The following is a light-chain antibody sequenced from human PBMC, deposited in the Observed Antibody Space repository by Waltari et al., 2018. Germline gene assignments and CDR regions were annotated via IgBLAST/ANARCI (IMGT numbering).Light chain of an antibody. J-gene: IGKJ2*03. CDR2: WAS. Sequence: DIVMTQSPDSLAVSLGERATINCRSSQNVLFSSSNKNYVALYQQKPGQPPKLLIYWASTRESGVPDRFSGSGSGTDFTLTISSLQAEDVAVYYCQQYYSTPQSFSQGTKLEIK. CDR3: QQYYSTPQS. V-gene: IGKV4-1*01. CDR1: QNVLFSSSNKNY.